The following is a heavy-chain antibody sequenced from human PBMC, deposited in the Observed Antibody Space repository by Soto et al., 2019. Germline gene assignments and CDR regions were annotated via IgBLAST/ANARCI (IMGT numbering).Heavy chain of an antibody. CDR3: ARGVPAAGTDWFDP. J-gene: IGHJ5*02. Sequence: SETLSLTCTVSGDSISNYYWSWIRQSAEKRLEWIGRVSSTGSSYYNPSLKSRVTISVDTSKNQVSLNLTSVTAADTAVYYCARGVPAAGTDWFDPWGQGTLVTVSS. CDR1: GDSISNYY. CDR2: VSSTGSS. V-gene: IGHV4-4*07. D-gene: IGHD6-13*01.